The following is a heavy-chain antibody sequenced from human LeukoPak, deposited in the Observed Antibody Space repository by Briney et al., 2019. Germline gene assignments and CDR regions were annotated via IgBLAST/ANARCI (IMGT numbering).Heavy chain of an antibody. J-gene: IGHJ6*03. D-gene: IGHD1-7*01. Sequence: GGSLRLSCAASGFTFSSYGMHWVRQAPGKGLEWVAVISYDGSNKYYADSVKGRFTISRDNSKNTLFLQMNSLRAEDTAVYYCAKASLELDEEYYYYYYMDVWGKGTTVTVSS. CDR1: GFTFSSYG. CDR3: AKASLELDEEYYYYYYMDV. CDR2: ISYDGSNK. V-gene: IGHV3-30*18.